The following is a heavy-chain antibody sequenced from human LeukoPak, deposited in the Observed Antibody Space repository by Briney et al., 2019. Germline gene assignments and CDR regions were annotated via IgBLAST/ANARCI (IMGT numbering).Heavy chain of an antibody. V-gene: IGHV4-34*01. CDR2: INHSGST. D-gene: IGHD3-3*01. J-gene: IGHJ4*02. CDR1: GGSFSGYY. CDR3: ARARAEYYDFWSGYQSWYSHY. Sequence: PSETLSLTCAVYGGSFSGYYWSWIRQPPGKGLEWIGEINHSGSTNYNPSLKSRVTISVDTSKNQFSLKLSSVTAADTAVYYCARARAEYYDFWSGYQSWYSHYWGQGTLVTVSS.